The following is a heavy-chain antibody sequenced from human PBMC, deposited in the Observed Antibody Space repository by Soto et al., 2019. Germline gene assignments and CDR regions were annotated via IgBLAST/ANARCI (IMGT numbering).Heavy chain of an antibody. Sequence: SETLSLTCTVSGDSISSYYWSWIRQPPGKGLEWIGYIYYSGSTNYNPSLKSRVTISVDTSKNQFSLKLSSVTAADTAVYYCARAPRGNYGYPSYFDYWGQGTLVTVSS. CDR2: IYYSGST. V-gene: IGHV4-59*01. J-gene: IGHJ4*02. CDR1: GDSISSYY. CDR3: ARAPRGNYGYPSYFDY. D-gene: IGHD3-10*01.